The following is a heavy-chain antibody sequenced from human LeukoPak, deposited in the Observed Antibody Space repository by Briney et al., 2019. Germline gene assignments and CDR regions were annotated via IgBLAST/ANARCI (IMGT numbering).Heavy chain of an antibody. CDR2: IWYDGSNK. Sequence: GGSLRLSCAASGFTFSSYGFHWVRQAPGKGLEWVAVIWYDGSNKYYADSVKGRFTISRDNSKNTVYLQMNSLRAEDTAVYYCARDLGTTNYFFDYWGQGTLVTVSS. J-gene: IGHJ4*02. D-gene: IGHD4-17*01. CDR3: ARDLGTTNYFFDY. V-gene: IGHV3-33*01. CDR1: GFTFSSYG.